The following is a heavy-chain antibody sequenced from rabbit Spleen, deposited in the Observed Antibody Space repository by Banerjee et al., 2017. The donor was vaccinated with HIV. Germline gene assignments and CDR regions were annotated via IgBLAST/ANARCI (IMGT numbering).Heavy chain of an antibody. CDR3: VREAGYGGYGDANL. V-gene: IGHV1S40*01. J-gene: IGHJ4*01. CDR2: IVPIFGVS. D-gene: IGHD6-1*01. Sequence: QSLEESGGDLVKPGASLTLTCKASGFDFSSSYWICWVRQAPGKGLEWIACIVPIFGVSYYATWVSGRFTISSHNAQNTLYLQLNSLTAADTATYFCVREAGYGGYGDANLWGPGTLVTVS. CDR1: GFDFSSSYW.